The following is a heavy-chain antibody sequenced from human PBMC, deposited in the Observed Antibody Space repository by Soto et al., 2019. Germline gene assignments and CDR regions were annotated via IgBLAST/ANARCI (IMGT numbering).Heavy chain of an antibody. D-gene: IGHD2-15*01. CDR3: ARARYCSGGSCYPLDAFDI. CDR1: GYSFTSYW. CDR2: IDPSDSYT. V-gene: IGHV5-10-1*01. J-gene: IGHJ3*02. Sequence: GESLKISCKGSGYSFTSYWISWVRQMPGKGLEWMGRIDPSDSYTNYSPSFQGHVTISADKSISTAYLQWSSLKASDTAMYYCARARYCSGGSCYPLDAFDIWGQGTMVTVSS.